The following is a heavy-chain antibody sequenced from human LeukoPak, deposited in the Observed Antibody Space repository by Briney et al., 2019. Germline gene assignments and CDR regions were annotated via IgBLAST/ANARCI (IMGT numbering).Heavy chain of an antibody. CDR3: ARAKGNMVRGVIILENPINYFDY. J-gene: IGHJ4*02. V-gene: IGHV1-24*01. CDR1: GYTLTELS. D-gene: IGHD3-10*01. Sequence: VASVKVSCKVSGYTLTELSMHWVRQAPGKGLEWMGGFDPEDGETIYTQKFQGRVTMTEDTSTDTAYMELSSLRSEDTAVYYCARAKGNMVRGVIILENPINYFDYWGQGTLVTVSS. CDR2: FDPEDGET.